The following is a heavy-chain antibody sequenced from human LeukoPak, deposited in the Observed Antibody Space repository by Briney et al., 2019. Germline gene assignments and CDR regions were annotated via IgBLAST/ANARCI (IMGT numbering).Heavy chain of an antibody. D-gene: IGHD4-17*01. CDR2: IQPSGST. CDR1: GGSISSGNHY. J-gene: IGHJ6*03. V-gene: IGHV4-61*02. Sequence: PSETLSLTCTVSGGSISSGNHYWSWIRQPAGKGLEWIGLIQPSGSTEYSPSLKSRVTISVDTSMNQFSLKLNSVTAADTAVYYCARLGRIAYGDYGYYHYYMDVWGKGTTVTVSS. CDR3: ARLGRIAYGDYGYYHYYMDV.